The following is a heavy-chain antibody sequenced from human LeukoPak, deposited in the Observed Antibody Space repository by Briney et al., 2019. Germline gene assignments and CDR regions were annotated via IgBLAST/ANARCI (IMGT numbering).Heavy chain of an antibody. CDR3: ARRWYGSGSYYNVRYNWFDP. CDR1: GGSFSGYY. V-gene: IGHV4-34*01. D-gene: IGHD3-10*01. CDR2: INHSGST. Sequence: SETLSLTCAVYGGSFSGYYWSWIRQPPGKGLEWIGEINHSGSTNYNPSLKSRVTISVDTSKNQFSLKLSSVTAADTAVYYCARRWYGSGSYYNVRYNWFDPWGQGTLVTVS. J-gene: IGHJ5*02.